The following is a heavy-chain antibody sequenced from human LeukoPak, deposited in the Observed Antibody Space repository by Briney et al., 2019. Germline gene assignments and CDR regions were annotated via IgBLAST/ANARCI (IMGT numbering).Heavy chain of an antibody. J-gene: IGHJ6*03. CDR3: ARDLWSPRKDYYVDV. Sequence: ASVKVSCKASGYTFTGYYMHWVRQAPGQGLEWMGWINPNSGGTNYAQKFQGRVTMTRDTSISTAYMELSRLRSDDTAVYYCARDLWSPRKDYYVDVWGKGTTVTVSS. V-gene: IGHV1-2*02. CDR1: GYTFTGYY. CDR2: INPNSGGT. D-gene: IGHD2-21*01.